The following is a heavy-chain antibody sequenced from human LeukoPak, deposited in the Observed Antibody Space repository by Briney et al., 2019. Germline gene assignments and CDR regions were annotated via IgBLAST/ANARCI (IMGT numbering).Heavy chain of an antibody. CDR2: ISSSGRTI. CDR3: ARQPDYYESSAYYLMQFDY. V-gene: IGHV3-48*03. Sequence: PGGSLRLSCVASGFIFSNYEMNWVRQAPGKRLEWISYISSSGRTIYYADSVKGRFTISRDNAKNSLYLQMNSLRAEDTAIYYCARQPDYYESSAYYLMQFDYWGQGTLVTVSS. J-gene: IGHJ4*02. D-gene: IGHD3-22*01. CDR1: GFIFSNYE.